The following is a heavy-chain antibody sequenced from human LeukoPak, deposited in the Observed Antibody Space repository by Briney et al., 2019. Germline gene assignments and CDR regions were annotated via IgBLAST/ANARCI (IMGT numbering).Heavy chain of an antibody. V-gene: IGHV3-30-3*01. D-gene: IGHD3-3*01. J-gene: IGHJ6*02. Sequence: PGGSLRLSCAASGFTFSSYALHWVRQAPGKGLEWVAVISYDGSNKYYADSVKGRFTISRDNSKNTLYLQMNSLRAEDTAVYYCARSPEWLLHYGMDVWGQGTTVTVSS. CDR1: GFTFSSYA. CDR3: ARSPEWLLHYGMDV. CDR2: ISYDGSNK.